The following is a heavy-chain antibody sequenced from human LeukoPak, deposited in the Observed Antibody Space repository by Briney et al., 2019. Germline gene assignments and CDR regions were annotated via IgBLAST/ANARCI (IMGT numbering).Heavy chain of an antibody. CDR2: IYSGGST. CDR1: GFTVSSNY. CDR3: ASGSGSYRTPYYYMDV. V-gene: IGHV3-53*01. D-gene: IGHD3-10*01. J-gene: IGHJ6*03. Sequence: PGGSLRLSCVASGFTVSSNYMSWVRQAPGKGLEWVSVIYSGGSTYYADSVKGRFTISRDNSKNTLYLQMNSLRAEDTAVYYCASGSGSYRTPYYYMDVWGTATTVTVSS.